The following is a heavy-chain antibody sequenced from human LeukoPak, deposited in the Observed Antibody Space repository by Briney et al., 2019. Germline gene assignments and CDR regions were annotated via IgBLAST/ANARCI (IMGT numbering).Heavy chain of an antibody. Sequence: GGSLRLSCAASGFTFSSYAMSWVRQAPGKGLEWVSAISGSGGSTYYADSVKGRFTIYRGNSKNTLYLQMNSLRAEDTAVYYCATAHSSSSDYYFDYWGQGTLVTVSS. CDR3: ATAHSSSSDYYFDY. J-gene: IGHJ4*02. V-gene: IGHV3-23*01. CDR1: GFTFSSYA. D-gene: IGHD6-6*01. CDR2: ISGSGGST.